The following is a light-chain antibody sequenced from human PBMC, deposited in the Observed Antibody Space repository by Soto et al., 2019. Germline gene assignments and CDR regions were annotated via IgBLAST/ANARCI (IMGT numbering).Light chain of an antibody. CDR3: SSYTTSSTLV. CDR2: EVS. Sequence: QSVLTQPASVSGSPGQSIAISCTGSSSDVGIYNYVSWYQQHPGKVPKLIIYEVSNRPSGVSNRFSGSKSGNTASLTISGLQAEDEADYYCSSYTTSSTLVFGTGTKVTV. CDR1: SSDVGIYNY. V-gene: IGLV2-14*01. J-gene: IGLJ1*01.